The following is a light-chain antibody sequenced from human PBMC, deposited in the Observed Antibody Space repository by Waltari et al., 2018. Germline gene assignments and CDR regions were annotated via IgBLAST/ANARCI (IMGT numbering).Light chain of an antibody. CDR2: RND. CDR3: AAWDDRMNGHWV. Sequence: QSVLTQPPSASGHPGQRVLISCSGRSPNIGENVLHCYQPLPGKAPKLLIYRNDQRPSGVPDRFSASKSGTSASLAISGLQSEDEADYYCAAWDDRMNGHWVFGGGTKVTVL. J-gene: IGLJ3*02. CDR1: SPNIGENV. V-gene: IGLV1-44*01.